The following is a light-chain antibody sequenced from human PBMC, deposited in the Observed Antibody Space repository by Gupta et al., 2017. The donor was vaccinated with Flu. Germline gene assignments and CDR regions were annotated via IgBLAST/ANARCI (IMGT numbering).Light chain of an antibody. V-gene: IGLV3-1*01. J-gene: IGLJ1*01. CDR1: KLGDKY. CDR2: QDN. Sequence: SPGQTAIISCSGNKLGDKYSCWYQQKAGQSPVLFIYQDNKRPSGIPERFSGSSSGDTATLTISETQTMDEADYYCQAWDSDTGVFGTGTKVTVL. CDR3: QAWDSDTGV.